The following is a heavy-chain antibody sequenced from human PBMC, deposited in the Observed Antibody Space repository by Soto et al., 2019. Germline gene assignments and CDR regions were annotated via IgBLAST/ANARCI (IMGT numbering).Heavy chain of an antibody. CDR3: AHRVLRTVFGLVTTTAIYFDF. V-gene: IGHV2-5*02. Sequence: QITLNESGPTQVKPRQTLTLTCTFSGFSLTTSGVGVGWIRQSPGKAPEWLALIYWDDDKRYSPSLKSRPTITKDTSKNQVVLTMADLDPADTAIYYCAHRVLRTVFGLVTTTAIYFDFWGQGTPVAVSS. J-gene: IGHJ4*02. D-gene: IGHD3-3*01. CDR1: GFSLTTSGVG. CDR2: IYWDDDK.